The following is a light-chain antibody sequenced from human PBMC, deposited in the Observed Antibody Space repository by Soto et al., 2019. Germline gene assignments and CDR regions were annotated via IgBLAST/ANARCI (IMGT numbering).Light chain of an antibody. J-gene: IGKJ1*01. CDR3: QQYDSYPWT. V-gene: IGKV1-5*03. CDR2: KAS. Sequence: DIQMTQSPSTLSASVGDRVTITCRASRSISSWLAWYQQKPGRAPKLLIYKASRLQSGVPSTFSGSASGTEFTLTISSLQPDDFATYDCQQYDSYPWTFGQGTKVEIK. CDR1: RSISSW.